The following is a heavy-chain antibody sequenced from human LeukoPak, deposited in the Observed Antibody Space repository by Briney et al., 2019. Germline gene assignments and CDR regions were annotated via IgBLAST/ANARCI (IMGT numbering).Heavy chain of an antibody. CDR2: IYYSGST. J-gene: IGHJ5*02. CDR3: AREIQLWLPYNWFDP. V-gene: IGHV4-31*03. D-gene: IGHD5-18*01. Sequence: ESGPTLVKPSQTLSLTCTVSGGSISSGGYYWSWIRQHPGKGLEWIGYIYYSGSTYYNPSLKSRVTISVDTSKNQFSLKLSSVTAADTAVYYCAREIQLWLPYNWFDPWGQGTPVTVSS. CDR1: GGSISSGGYY.